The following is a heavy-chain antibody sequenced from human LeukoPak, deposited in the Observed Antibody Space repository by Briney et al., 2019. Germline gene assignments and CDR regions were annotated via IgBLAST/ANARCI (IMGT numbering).Heavy chain of an antibody. V-gene: IGHV3-21*01. CDR3: ARVGGYCSGGSCDHFDY. CDR2: ISSSSSYI. J-gene: IGHJ4*02. CDR1: GCTFSSYS. D-gene: IGHD2-15*01. Sequence: PGGSLRLSCAASGCTFSSYSMNWVRQAPGKGLEWVSSISSSSSYIYYADSVKGRFTISRDNAKNSLYLQMNSLRAEDTAVYYCARVGGYCSGGSCDHFDYWGQGTLVTVSS.